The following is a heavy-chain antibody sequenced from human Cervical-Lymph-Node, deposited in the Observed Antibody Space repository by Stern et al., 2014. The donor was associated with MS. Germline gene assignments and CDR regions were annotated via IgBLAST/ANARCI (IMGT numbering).Heavy chain of an antibody. CDR2: IYWDDDK. J-gene: IGHJ4*02. V-gene: IGHV2-5*02. CDR1: GFSLTTAGVG. Sequence: QVTLRESGPTLVKPTQTLTLTCTLSGFSLTTAGVGVGWIRQPPGKALEWLALIYWDDDKLYSPSLKNRLTITKDTSKNQVVLTMTNVDPVDTATYYCAHSRVKYCRGGTCYSSLFDYWGQGTLVTVSS. D-gene: IGHD2-15*01. CDR3: AHSRVKYCRGGTCYSSLFDY.